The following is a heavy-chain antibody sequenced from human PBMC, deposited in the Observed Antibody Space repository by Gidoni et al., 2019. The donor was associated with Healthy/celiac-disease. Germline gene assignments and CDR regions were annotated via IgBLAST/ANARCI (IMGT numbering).Heavy chain of an antibody. V-gene: IGHV1-58*01. CDR1: GFTFTSSA. Sequence: QMQLGQSGPEGKKPGTSVKVSCKASGFTFTSSAVQWVRQARGQRLEWIGWIVVGSGNTNYAQKFQERFTITRDMSTSTAYMELSSLRSEDTAVYYCAADLGIAAAGTPYYYYGMDVWGQGTTVTVSS. D-gene: IGHD6-13*01. CDR3: AADLGIAAAGTPYYYYGMDV. J-gene: IGHJ6*02. CDR2: IVVGSGNT.